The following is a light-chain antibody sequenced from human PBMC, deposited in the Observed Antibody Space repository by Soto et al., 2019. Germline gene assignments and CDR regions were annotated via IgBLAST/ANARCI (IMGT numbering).Light chain of an antibody. CDR1: SSDVRDYNY. J-gene: IGLJ2*01. CDR2: EAS. V-gene: IGLV2-8*01. CDR3: SSYAGSNNFV. Sequence: QSALTQPPSASGSPGQSVTISCTGTSSDVRDYNYVSWYQQHPGKAPKLMIYEASKRPSGVPDRFSGSKSGNTASLTVSGLQAEDEADYYCSSYAGSNNFVFGGGTKLTVL.